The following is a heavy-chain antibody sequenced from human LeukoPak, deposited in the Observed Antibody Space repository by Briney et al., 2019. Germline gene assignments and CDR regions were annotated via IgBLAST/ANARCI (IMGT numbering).Heavy chain of an antibody. J-gene: IGHJ4*02. CDR2: IYHSGST. CDR3: ARALITILD. CDR1: GGSISSYY. D-gene: IGHD3-10*01. V-gene: IGHV4-59*12. Sequence: SETLSLTCTVSGGSISSYYWSWIRQPPGKGLEWIGYIYHSGSTYYNPSLKSRVTISVDTSKNQFSLKLSSVTAADTAVYYCARALITILDWGQGTLVTASS.